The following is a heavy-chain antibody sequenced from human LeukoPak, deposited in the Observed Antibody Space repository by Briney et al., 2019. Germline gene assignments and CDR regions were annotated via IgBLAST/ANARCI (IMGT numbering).Heavy chain of an antibody. CDR3: AKDLRRYCSSTSCYGVDY. D-gene: IGHD2-2*01. J-gene: IGHJ4*02. CDR1: GFTFDDYA. CDR2: ISWNSGSI. V-gene: IGHV3-9*01. Sequence: PGGSLRLSCAASGFTFDDYAMHWVRQAPGKGLEWVSGISWNSGSIGYADSVKGRFTISRDNAKNSLYLQMNSPRAEDTALYYCAKDLRRYCSSTSCYGVDYWGQGTLVTVSS.